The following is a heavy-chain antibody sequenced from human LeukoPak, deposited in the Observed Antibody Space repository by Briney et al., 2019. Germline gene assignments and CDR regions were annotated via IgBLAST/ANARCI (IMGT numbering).Heavy chain of an antibody. CDR2: TYYRSKWYN. CDR3: ARGGGVTVAGNLGY. CDR1: GDSVSSNSGA. J-gene: IGHJ4*02. D-gene: IGHD6-19*01. V-gene: IGHV6-1*01. Sequence: SQTLSLTCAISGDSVSSNSGAWKWIRQSTSRGLEWLGRTYYRSKWYNDYALSVKSRITINPDTSKNQFSLHLNSVTPEDTAMYYCARGGGVTVAGNLGYWGQGTLVTVSS.